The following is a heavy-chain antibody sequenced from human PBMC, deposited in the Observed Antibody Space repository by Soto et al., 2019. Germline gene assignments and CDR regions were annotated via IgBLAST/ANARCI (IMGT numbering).Heavy chain of an antibody. CDR1: GFSFSDYY. Sequence: QVRLVESGGGLFKPGGSLRLSCAASGFSFSDYYMSWIRQAPGKGLEWLSYITSSSSYTRYADSVKGRFTISRDDAKNSLYLQMNSLRAEDTAVYYCTRQGCGSTSCYSQLDYWGQGTLVTVSS. J-gene: IGHJ4*02. CDR3: TRQGCGSTSCYSQLDY. V-gene: IGHV3-11*06. CDR2: ITSSSSYT. D-gene: IGHD2-2*02.